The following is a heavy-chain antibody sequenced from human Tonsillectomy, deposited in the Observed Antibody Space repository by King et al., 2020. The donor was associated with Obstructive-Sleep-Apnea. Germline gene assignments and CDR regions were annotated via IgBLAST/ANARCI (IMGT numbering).Heavy chain of an antibody. V-gene: IGHV3-30-3*01. CDR1: GFAFSGYA. J-gene: IGHJ3*02. Sequence: HVQLVESGGGVVQPGRSLRLSCAASGFAFSGYAIHWVRQAPGKGLQWVAIISYDGTNKYYADSVKGRFTISRDNSKNTLYLQMNSLRAEDTAVYYCARECGGDCFEDAFDIWGQGTMVTVSS. CDR2: ISYDGTNK. D-gene: IGHD2-21*02. CDR3: ARECGGDCFEDAFDI.